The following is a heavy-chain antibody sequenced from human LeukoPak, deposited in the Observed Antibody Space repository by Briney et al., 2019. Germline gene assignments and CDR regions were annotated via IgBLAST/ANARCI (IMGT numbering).Heavy chain of an antibody. CDR2: INSDGSST. CDR1: GFTFSSYW. D-gene: IGHD3-3*01. CDR3: ARDFFDTYYDFWSGYYTRSTPIDY. V-gene: IGHV3-74*01. Sequence: GGSLRLSCAASGFTFSSYWMHWVRQAPGKGLVWVSRINSDGSSTSYADSVKGRFTISRDNAKNTLYLQMNSLRAEDTAVYYCARDFFDTYYDFWSGYYTRSTPIDYWGQGTLVTVSS. J-gene: IGHJ4*02.